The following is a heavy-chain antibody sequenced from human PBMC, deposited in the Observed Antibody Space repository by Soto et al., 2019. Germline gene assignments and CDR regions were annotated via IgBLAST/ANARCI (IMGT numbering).Heavy chain of an antibody. CDR1: GFTLSTYA. V-gene: IGHV3-23*01. J-gene: IGHJ6*02. CDR2: ISGSGGSR. D-gene: IGHD3-16*01. Sequence: EVQLLESGGGLVQPGGSLTLSCAASGFTLSTYAMSWVRQAPGKGLDWVSIISGSGGSRSYADSVKGRFIISRDNSKKTLTLQMNRLSPEDTAVYFCLISPIMPPNYGYYDYFDMDVWGQGTTVTVSS. CDR3: LISPIMPPNYGYYDYFDMDV.